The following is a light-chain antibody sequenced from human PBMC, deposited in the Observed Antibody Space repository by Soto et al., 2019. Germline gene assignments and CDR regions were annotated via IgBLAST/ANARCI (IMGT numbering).Light chain of an antibody. J-gene: IGLJ2*01. CDR1: SSNIGAGYD. CDR2: GNN. CDR3: QSSDSSLSARGVV. V-gene: IGLV1-40*01. Sequence: QSVLTQPPSVSGAPGQRVTISCTGSSSNIGAGYDVHWYRQLPGTAPKLLIYGNNNRPSGVPDRFSGSKSGTSASLAITGLQAEDEADYYCQSSDSSLSARGVVFGGGTKLTVL.